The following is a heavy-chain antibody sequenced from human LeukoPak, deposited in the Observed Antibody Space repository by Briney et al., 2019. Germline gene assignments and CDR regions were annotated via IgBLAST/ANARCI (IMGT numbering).Heavy chain of an antibody. CDR1: GFTFISYE. Sequence: GGSLRLSCAASGFTFISYEMNWVRQAPGKGLECISYIDSISTTVYSADSVRGRFTISRDNAKNLLYLQMNSLRVEDTAIYYCARGAPLVVVTTGAFDIWGQGTMVTVSS. V-gene: IGHV3-48*03. CDR2: IDSISTTV. CDR3: ARGAPLVVVTTGAFDI. D-gene: IGHD2-15*01. J-gene: IGHJ3*02.